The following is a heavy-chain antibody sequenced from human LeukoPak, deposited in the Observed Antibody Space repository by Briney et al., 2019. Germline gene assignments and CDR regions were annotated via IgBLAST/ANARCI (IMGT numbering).Heavy chain of an antibody. J-gene: IGHJ4*02. V-gene: IGHV4-34*01. CDR1: GGSFSGYY. D-gene: IGHD6-13*01. Sequence: SETLSLTCAVYGGSFSGYYWSWIRQPPGKGLGWIGEINHSGSTNYNPSLKSRVTISVDTSKNQFSLKLSSVTAADTAVYYCARGEREASSSWYNFDYWGQGTLVTVSS. CDR3: ARGEREASSSWYNFDY. CDR2: INHSGST.